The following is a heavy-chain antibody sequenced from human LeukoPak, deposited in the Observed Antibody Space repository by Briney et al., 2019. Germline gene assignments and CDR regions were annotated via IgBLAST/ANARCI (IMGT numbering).Heavy chain of an antibody. J-gene: IGHJ4*02. D-gene: IGHD3-22*01. V-gene: IGHV4-59*08. CDR3: ARHYHSSGYPIDY. CDR1: GGSISSYY. CDR2: IYYSGST. Sequence: SETLSLTCTVSGGSISSYYWSWIRQPPGKGLEWIGFIYYSGSTNHNPSLKSRVTISVDTSKNQFSLKLSSVTAADTAVYYCARHYHSSGYPIDYWGQGTLVTVSS.